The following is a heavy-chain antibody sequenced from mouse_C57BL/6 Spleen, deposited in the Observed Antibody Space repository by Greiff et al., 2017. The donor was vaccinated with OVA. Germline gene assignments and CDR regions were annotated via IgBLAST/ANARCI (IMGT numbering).Heavy chain of an antibody. D-gene: IGHD2-3*01. Sequence: QVQLQQSGPGLVQPSQSLSITCTVPGFSLTSYGVHWVRQSPGKGLEWLGVIWRGGSTDYNAAFMSRLSITKDNSKSQVFFKMNSLQADDTAIYYCAKNWDGYLYYYAMDYWGQGTSVTVSS. J-gene: IGHJ4*01. CDR2: IWRGGST. CDR3: AKNWDGYLYYYAMDY. CDR1: GFSLTSYG. V-gene: IGHV2-5*01.